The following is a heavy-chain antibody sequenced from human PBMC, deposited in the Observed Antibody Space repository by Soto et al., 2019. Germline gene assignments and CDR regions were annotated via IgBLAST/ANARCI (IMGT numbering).Heavy chain of an antibody. Sequence: PGRSLRLSCAASVFIFSNYPMSWFRQAPGKGLEWVSAISSDGGTTYYADSVKGRFTISRDTSKNTLHLQMNSLKAEDTAVYYCAKGPPYYYDSSGYYQYLDYWGQGTLVTVSS. D-gene: IGHD3-22*01. CDR2: ISSDGGTT. J-gene: IGHJ4*02. CDR1: VFIFSNYP. CDR3: AKGPPYYYDSSGYYQYLDY. V-gene: IGHV3-23*01.